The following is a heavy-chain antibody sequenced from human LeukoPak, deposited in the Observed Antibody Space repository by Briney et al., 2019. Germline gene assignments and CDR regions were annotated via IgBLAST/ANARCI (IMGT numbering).Heavy chain of an antibody. CDR3: AKVRLRFLTTPTDAFDI. D-gene: IGHD3-3*01. J-gene: IGHJ3*02. Sequence: GGSLRLSCAASGFTFRSYAMSWVRQGPGKGLEWVSAISGSGGDTFYADSVKGRFTISRDNSKNTLYLQMNGLRAEDTAVYYCAKVRLRFLTTPTDAFDIWGQGTMVTVS. CDR2: ISGSGGDT. V-gene: IGHV3-23*01. CDR1: GFTFRSYA.